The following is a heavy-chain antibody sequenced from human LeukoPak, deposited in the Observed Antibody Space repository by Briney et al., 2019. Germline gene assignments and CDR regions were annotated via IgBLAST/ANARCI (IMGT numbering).Heavy chain of an antibody. Sequence: ASVKVSCKASGYTFTSYGISWVRQAPGQGLEWMGWISAYNGNTNYAQKLQGRVTITADKSTSTAYMKLSSLRSEDTAVYYCARARGYSYGYDYWGQGTLVTVSS. V-gene: IGHV1-18*01. CDR1: GYTFTSYG. J-gene: IGHJ4*02. D-gene: IGHD5-18*01. CDR2: ISAYNGNT. CDR3: ARARGYSYGYDY.